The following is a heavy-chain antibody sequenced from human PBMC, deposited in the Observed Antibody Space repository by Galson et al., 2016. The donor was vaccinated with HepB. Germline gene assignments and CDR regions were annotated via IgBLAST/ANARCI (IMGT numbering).Heavy chain of an antibody. CDR2: ISFDGNNK. D-gene: IGHD3-10*01. J-gene: IGHJ6*03. CDR3: AKDGHPSPIGGSGTFFSYYQYYYVDV. Sequence: SLRLSCAASGFTFNSYGMHWVRQAPGKGLEWLAFISFDGNNKDYADSVKGRFPISRDNSKHTLYLQMNSLTAEDTAVYYCAKDGHPSPIGGSGTFFSYYQYYYVDVWGKGTTVTVSS. V-gene: IGHV3-30*18. CDR1: GFTFNSYG.